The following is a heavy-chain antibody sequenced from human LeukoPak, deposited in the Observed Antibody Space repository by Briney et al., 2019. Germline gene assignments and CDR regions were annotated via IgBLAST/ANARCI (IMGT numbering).Heavy chain of an antibody. J-gene: IGHJ5*02. CDR2: ISGGGGST. Sequence: HTGGYLRLSCAASGFTFSSYAMSWLRQAPGKGLKWVSAISGGGGSTAYADPVKGRFTISRDNSKNTLYVQMNSLRAEDTAVYYCAKAQIAISWFDPWGQGTLGTVSS. D-gene: IGHD2-21*01. CDR3: AKAQIAISWFDP. V-gene: IGHV3-23*01. CDR1: GFTFSSYA.